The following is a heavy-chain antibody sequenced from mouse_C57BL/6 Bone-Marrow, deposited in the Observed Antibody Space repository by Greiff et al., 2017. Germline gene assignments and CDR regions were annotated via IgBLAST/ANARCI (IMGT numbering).Heavy chain of an antibody. Sequence: EVKLVESVAELVRPGASVKLSCTASGFNIKNTYMHWVKQRPEQGLEWIGRIDPANGNTKYAPKFQGKATVTADTSSNTAYLQLSSLTSEDTAIYYCASEYYGSSYQSAMDDWGQGTSVTVSS. D-gene: IGHD1-1*01. J-gene: IGHJ4*01. CDR2: IDPANGNT. V-gene: IGHV14-3*01. CDR1: GFNIKNTY. CDR3: ASEYYGSSYQSAMDD.